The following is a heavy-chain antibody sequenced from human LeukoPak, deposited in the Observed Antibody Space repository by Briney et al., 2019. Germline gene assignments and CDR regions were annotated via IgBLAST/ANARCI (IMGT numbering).Heavy chain of an antibody. CDR1: GFTVSRNY. V-gene: IGHV3-53*01. Sequence: GGSLRLSCAASGFTVSRNYMSWVRQAPGRGLECVSVIYGGGPTYYADSAKGRFTISRDTSKNTLYLQMNSLRAEDTAVYFCARDLGIAGTTHAFDIWGQGTMVTVSS. CDR2: IYGGGPT. CDR3: ARDLGIAGTTHAFDI. J-gene: IGHJ3*02. D-gene: IGHD1-14*01.